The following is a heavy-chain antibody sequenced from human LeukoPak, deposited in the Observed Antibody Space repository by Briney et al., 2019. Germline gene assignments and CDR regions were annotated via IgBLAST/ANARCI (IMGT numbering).Heavy chain of an antibody. CDR3: ATGYSYDGAFDI. Sequence: PSETLSLTCAVSGGSISSSNWWSWVRQPPGKGLEWIGEIYHSGSTNYNPSLKSRVTISVDKSKNQFSLKLSSVTTADTAVYYCATGYSYDGAFDIWGQGTMVTVSS. CDR1: GGSISSSNW. V-gene: IGHV4-4*02. D-gene: IGHD5-18*01. J-gene: IGHJ3*02. CDR2: IYHSGST.